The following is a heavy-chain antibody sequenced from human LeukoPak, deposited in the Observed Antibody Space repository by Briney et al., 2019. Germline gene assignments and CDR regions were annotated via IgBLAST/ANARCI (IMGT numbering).Heavy chain of an antibody. V-gene: IGHV5-51*01. CDR2: IFPADSDT. CDR3: ARHSQQLVPLGWFDP. Sequence: GASLQISCKGSGYSFISYWITWVRQMPGKGLEWMAMIFPADSDTRYNPSFQGQVTISADKSITTAYLQWSSLKASDTAIYYCARHSQQLVPLGWFDPWGQGTLVTVSS. D-gene: IGHD6-13*01. CDR1: GYSFISYW. J-gene: IGHJ5*02.